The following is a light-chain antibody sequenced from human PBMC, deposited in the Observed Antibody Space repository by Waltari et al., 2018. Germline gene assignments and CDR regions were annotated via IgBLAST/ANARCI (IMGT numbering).Light chain of an antibody. Sequence: QTVVTQEPSLSVSPGGTVTLTCALSSASLSTTSYATWYQQTPGQAPRTLVYKANARSSGVPHRFSGSSLGNTAALTITGAQADDESDYYCALYMGSGIWVFGGGTRWTVL. CDR1: SASLSTTSY. V-gene: IGLV8-61*01. CDR2: KAN. J-gene: IGLJ3*02. CDR3: ALYMGSGIWV.